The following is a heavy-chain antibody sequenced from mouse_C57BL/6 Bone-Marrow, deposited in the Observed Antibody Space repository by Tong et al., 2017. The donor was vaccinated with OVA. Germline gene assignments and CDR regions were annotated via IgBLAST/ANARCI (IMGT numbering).Heavy chain of an antibody. CDR1: GYSITSGYS. D-gene: IGHD1-2*01. J-gene: IGHJ2*01. CDR3: VFYGYEDFDY. CDR2: IHYSGST. Sequence: TITGYSITSGYSWHWIRQFPGNKLEWMGYIHYSGSTNYNPSLKSRISITRDTSKKQFCRQFNSVTNEDTAIYYCVFYGYEDFDYWGQGNTL. V-gene: IGHV3-1*02.